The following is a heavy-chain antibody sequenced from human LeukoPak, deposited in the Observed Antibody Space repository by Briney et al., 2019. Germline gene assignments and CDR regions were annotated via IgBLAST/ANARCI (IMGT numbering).Heavy chain of an antibody. CDR3: TRDQTPYY. CDR1: GFTFGDYA. Sequence: GGSLRLSCTASGFTFGDYAMSWVRQAPGKGLEWVGFIRSKIYGGTPEYAASVKGRFTISRDDSKGVAYLQMNSLKTEDTAVYYCTRDQTPYYWGQGTLVTVAS. J-gene: IGHJ4*02. CDR2: IRSKIYGGTP. V-gene: IGHV3-49*04.